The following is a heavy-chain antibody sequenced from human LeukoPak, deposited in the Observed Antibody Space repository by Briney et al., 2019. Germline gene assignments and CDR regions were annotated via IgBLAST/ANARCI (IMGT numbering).Heavy chain of an antibody. CDR2: IYSGGST. CDR1: GFTVSSNY. CDR3: ARAKRFLEWLSSTYYFDY. J-gene: IGHJ4*02. V-gene: IGHV3-53*01. Sequence: GGSLRLSCAASGFTVSSNYMSWVRQAPGKGLEWVSVIYSGGSTYYADSVKGRFTISRDNSKNTLYLQMNSLRAEDTAVYYCARAKRFLEWLSSTYYFDYWGQGTLVTVSS. D-gene: IGHD3-3*01.